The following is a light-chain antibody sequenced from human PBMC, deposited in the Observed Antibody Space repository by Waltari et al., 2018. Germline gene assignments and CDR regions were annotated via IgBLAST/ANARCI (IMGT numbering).Light chain of an antibody. CDR3: CSYTVTYLRL. CDR1: SSDVGAYNY. V-gene: IGLV2-11*01. J-gene: IGLJ2*01. CDR2: DVN. Sequence: QSALTQPRSVSGSPGQSVTISCTGTSSDVGAYNYVSWYQHHAGKAPKVIIFDVNKRPSGVPDRFSGSKSGNTASLTISGLQAEDEGDYYCCSYTVTYLRLFGG.